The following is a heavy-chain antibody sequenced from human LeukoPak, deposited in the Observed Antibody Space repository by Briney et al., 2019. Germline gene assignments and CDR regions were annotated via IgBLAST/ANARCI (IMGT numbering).Heavy chain of an antibody. D-gene: IGHD3-22*01. Sequence: PSETLSLTCTVSGGSISSSSYYWGWIRQPPGKGLEWIGSIYYSGSTYYNPSLKSRVTISVDTSKNQFSLKLSSVTAADTAVYYCARDVGGDYYDSSGYYGSSAFDIWGQGTMVTVSS. CDR1: GGSISSSSYY. CDR3: ARDVGGDYYDSSGYYGSSAFDI. V-gene: IGHV4-39*07. CDR2: IYYSGST. J-gene: IGHJ3*02.